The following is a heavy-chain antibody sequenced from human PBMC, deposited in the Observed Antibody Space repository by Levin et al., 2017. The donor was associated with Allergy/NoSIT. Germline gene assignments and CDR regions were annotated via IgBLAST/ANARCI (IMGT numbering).Heavy chain of an antibody. CDR3: TLTGGYDFDYYGLDV. CDR1: GFTFSGSA. CDR2: IRSKANSYAT. V-gene: IGHV3-73*01. D-gene: IGHD5-12*01. J-gene: IGHJ6*02. Sequence: GGSLRLSCAASGFTFSGSAMHWVRQASGKGLEWVGRIRSKANSYATAYAASVKGRFTISRDDSKNTAYLQMNSLKTEDTAMYYCTLTGGYDFDYYGLDVWGQGTTVTVSS.